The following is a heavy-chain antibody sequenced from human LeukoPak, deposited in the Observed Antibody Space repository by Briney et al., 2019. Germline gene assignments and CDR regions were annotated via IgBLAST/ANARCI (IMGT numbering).Heavy chain of an antibody. J-gene: IGHJ3*02. CDR2: IIPIFGIA. D-gene: IGHD1-14*01. Sequence: ASVKVSCKASGGSFNNYAISWVRQAPGQGLEWMGRIIPIFGIANSAQKFQGRVTITADKSTNTAYMELSSLRSEDTAVYYCARDRKRPPDAFDIWGQGTMVTVSS. CDR3: ARDRKRPPDAFDI. CDR1: GGSFNNYA. V-gene: IGHV1-69*04.